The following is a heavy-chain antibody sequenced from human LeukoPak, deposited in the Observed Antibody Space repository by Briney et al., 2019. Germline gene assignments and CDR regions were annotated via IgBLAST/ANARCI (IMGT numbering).Heavy chain of an antibody. V-gene: IGHV3-21*01. D-gene: IGHD3-10*01. CDR3: ARGGERGAFDI. J-gene: IGHJ3*02. CDR2: ISSGSHYI. Sequence: GGSLRLSCAASGFTFSDYWMHWVRQAPGKGLEWVSSISSGSHYIHYADSVKGRFTISRDNAKNSLYLQISSLRAEDTAVFYCARGGERGAFDIWGQGTMVTVSS. CDR1: GFTFSDYW.